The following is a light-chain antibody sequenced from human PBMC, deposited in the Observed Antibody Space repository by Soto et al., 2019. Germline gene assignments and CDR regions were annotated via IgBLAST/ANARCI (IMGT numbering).Light chain of an antibody. J-gene: IGKJ1*01. CDR1: QNVSTW. CDR2: DVS. CDR3: LQYKSYRA. Sequence: IQMIKSPSTLSASVGDRVNMTCRASQNVSTWLAWYQHKPRKAPKLLLFDVSNLESGVPSRFSGSGSGTEFTLTISSLQPDDFATYYCLQYKSYRAFGQGTKVDIK. V-gene: IGKV1-5*01.